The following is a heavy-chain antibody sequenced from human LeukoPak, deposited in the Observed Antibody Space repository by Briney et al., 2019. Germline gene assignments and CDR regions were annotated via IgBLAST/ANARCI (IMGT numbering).Heavy chain of an antibody. V-gene: IGHV4-4*07. J-gene: IGHJ5*02. CDR2: IHTSGST. Sequence: PSETLSLTCTVSGGSISGYYWSWIRQPPGKGLECIGRIHTSGSTDYSPSLKSRVTISVDTSKNQFSLKLTPVTAADTAMYYCARLDNWFDPWGQGTLVTVSS. CDR3: ARLDNWFDP. CDR1: GGSISGYY.